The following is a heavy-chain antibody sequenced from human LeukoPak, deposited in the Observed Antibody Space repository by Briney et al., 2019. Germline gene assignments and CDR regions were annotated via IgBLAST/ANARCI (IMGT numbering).Heavy chain of an antibody. J-gene: IGHJ4*02. CDR2: TYYSGST. D-gene: IGHD4-17*01. CDR3: ARATRDYERVF. Sequence: SQTLSLTCTVSGGSISSGGYYWSWIRQHPGKGLEWIGYTYYSGSTYYNPSLKSRVTISVDTSKNQFPLKLSSVTAADTAVYYCARATRDYERVFWGQGTLVTVSS. V-gene: IGHV4-31*03. CDR1: GGSISSGGYY.